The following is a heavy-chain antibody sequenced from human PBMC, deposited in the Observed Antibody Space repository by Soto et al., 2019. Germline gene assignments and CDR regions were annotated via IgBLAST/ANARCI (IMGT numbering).Heavy chain of an antibody. CDR1: GGTFSRYA. CDR2: IIPIFGTA. J-gene: IGHJ5*02. CDR3: ARAIVGPTTTGWLDP. V-gene: IGHV1-69*13. Sequence: SVKVSCKASGGTFSRYATSWVRQAPGQGLEWMGGIIPIFGTANYAQKFQGRVTITADESTSTAYMELSSLRFEDTAVYYCARAIVGPTTTGWLDPWGQGTLVTVSS. D-gene: IGHD1-26*01.